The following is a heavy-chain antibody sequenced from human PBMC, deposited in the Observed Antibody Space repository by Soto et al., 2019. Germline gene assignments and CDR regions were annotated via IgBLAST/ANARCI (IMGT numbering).Heavy chain of an antibody. V-gene: IGHV3-23*01. D-gene: IGHD2-15*01. Sequence: EVQLLESGGGLVQPGGSLRLSCAASGISFSIYAMSWVRQTPGKGLEWVSGISGCGDTTSYADSVKGRFSISRDDSKSTVFLQMHSLRAEDSALYYCAKGTAYCSGGDWFPTYGMDVWGQGTTVTVSS. CDR1: GISFSIYA. CDR2: ISGCGDTT. CDR3: AKGTAYCSGGDWFPTYGMDV. J-gene: IGHJ6*02.